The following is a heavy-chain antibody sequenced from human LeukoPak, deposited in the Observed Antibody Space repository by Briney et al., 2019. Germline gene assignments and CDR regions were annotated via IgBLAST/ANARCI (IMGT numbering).Heavy chain of an antibody. CDR2: INGDGSST. CDR1: GFTFSRFW. J-gene: IGHJ4*02. CDR3: ARAAGFSSPDY. V-gene: IGHV3-74*01. Sequence: PGGSLRLSCAASGFTFSRFWMHWVRQAPGKGLVWVSRINGDGSSTNYADSVKGRFTISRDNAKNTLYLQMNSLRAEDTAVYYCARAAGFSSPDYWGQGTLVTVSP. D-gene: IGHD2-2*01.